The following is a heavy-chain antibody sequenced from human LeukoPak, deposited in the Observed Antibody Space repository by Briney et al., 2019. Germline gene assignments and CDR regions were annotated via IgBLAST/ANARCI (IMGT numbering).Heavy chain of an antibody. CDR2: IYHSGST. CDR1: GYSISSGYY. V-gene: IGHV4-38-2*02. J-gene: IGHJ5*02. D-gene: IGHD3-9*01. Sequence: SGTLSLTCTVSGYSISSGYYWGWIRQPPGKGLEWIGSIYHSGSTYYNPSLKSRVTISVDTSKNQFSLKLSSVTAADTAVYYCARELRYFDWLSKTGFDPWGQGTLVTVSS. CDR3: ARELRYFDWLSKTGFDP.